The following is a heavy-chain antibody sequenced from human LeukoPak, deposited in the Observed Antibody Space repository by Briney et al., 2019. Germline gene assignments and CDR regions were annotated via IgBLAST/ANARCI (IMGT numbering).Heavy chain of an antibody. V-gene: IGHV3-66*02. CDR3: VRQGGGDNCR. CDR2: MYPWGSA. D-gene: IGHD4-23*01. CDR1: GFTFSSYA. J-gene: IGHJ4*01. Sequence: GGSLRLSCAASGFTFSSYAMNWVRQAPGKGLEWVSIMYPWGSAFYTDSVKGRFTVTRDESKNMMFLQMNTLRPDDTAMYYCVRQGGGDNCRWGQGALVTVSS.